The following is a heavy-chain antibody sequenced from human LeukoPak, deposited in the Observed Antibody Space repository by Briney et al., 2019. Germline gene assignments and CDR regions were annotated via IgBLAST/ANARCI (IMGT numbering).Heavy chain of an antibody. CDR3: ARLDYYGSGSYQVDY. CDR2: IKQDGSEK. D-gene: IGHD3-10*01. V-gene: IGHV3-7*03. CDR1: GFTFSSYW. J-gene: IGHJ4*02. Sequence: PGGSLRLSCAASGFTFSSYWMSWVRQAPGKGLEWVANIKQDGSEKYYVDSVKGRFTISRDNAKNSLYLQMNSLRAEDTAVYYCARLDYYGSGSYQVDYWGQGTLVTVSS.